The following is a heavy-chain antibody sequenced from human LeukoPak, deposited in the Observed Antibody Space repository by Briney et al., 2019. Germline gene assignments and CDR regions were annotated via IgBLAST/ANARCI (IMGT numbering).Heavy chain of an antibody. D-gene: IGHD3-22*01. Sequence: SETLSLTCTVSGGSISSGGYYWSWIRQPPGKGLEWIGYIYYSGSTYYNPSLKGRVTISVDTSKNQFSLKLSSVTAADTAVYYCARYYYDSGGSTIYYYYYGMDVWGQGTTVTVSS. CDR3: ARYYYDSGGSTIYYYYYGMDV. J-gene: IGHJ6*02. CDR2: IYYSGST. CDR1: GGSISSGGYY. V-gene: IGHV4-30-4*01.